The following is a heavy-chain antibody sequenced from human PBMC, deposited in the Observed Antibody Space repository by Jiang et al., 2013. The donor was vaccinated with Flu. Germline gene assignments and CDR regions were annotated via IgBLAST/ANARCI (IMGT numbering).Heavy chain of an antibody. J-gene: IGHJ4*02. CDR2: IYYSGST. CDR1: GASISSYY. Sequence: LLKPSETLSLTCTVSGASISSYYWSWIRQSPGKGLEWIGYIYYSGSTNYNPSLKSRVTISADTSKNQFSLKLSSVTAADTAVYYCARVRQNYYDFDYWGQGTLVTVSS. V-gene: IGHV4-59*01. CDR3: ARVRQNYYDFDY. D-gene: IGHD3-22*01.